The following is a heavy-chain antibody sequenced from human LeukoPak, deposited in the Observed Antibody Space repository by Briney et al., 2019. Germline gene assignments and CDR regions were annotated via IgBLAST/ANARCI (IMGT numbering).Heavy chain of an antibody. Sequence: PGGSLRLSCAAPGFTFSSYAMSWVRQAPGKGLEWVSAISGSGGSTYYADSVKGRFTISRDNSKNTLYLQMNSLRAEDTAVYYCAKKPFGVPTYFDYWGQGTLVTVSS. J-gene: IGHJ4*02. D-gene: IGHD3-3*01. CDR1: GFTFSSYA. CDR3: AKKPFGVPTYFDY. CDR2: ISGSGGST. V-gene: IGHV3-23*01.